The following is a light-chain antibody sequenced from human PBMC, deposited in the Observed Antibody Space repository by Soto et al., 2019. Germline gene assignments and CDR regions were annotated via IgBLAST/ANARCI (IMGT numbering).Light chain of an antibody. CDR1: QRVSSN. V-gene: IGKV3-15*01. CDR3: QQYNYWPFLT. Sequence: EIVMTQSPATLSVSPGERATLSCRASQRVSSNLAWYQQKPGQAPSLLIYGASARATGIPARFSGSGSGTEFTLTISSLQSEDFAVYYCQQYNYWPFLTFGGGTKVEIK. CDR2: GAS. J-gene: IGKJ4*01.